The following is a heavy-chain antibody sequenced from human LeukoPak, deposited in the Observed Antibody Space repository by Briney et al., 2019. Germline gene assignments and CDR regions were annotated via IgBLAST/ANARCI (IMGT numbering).Heavy chain of an antibody. V-gene: IGHV4-59*05. CDR1: GGSISSYY. D-gene: IGHD2-2*01. CDR2: IYYSGST. Sequence: PSETLSLTCTVSGGSISSYYWSWIRQPPGKGLEWIGSIYYSGSTYYNPSLKSRVTISVDTSKNQFSLKLSSVTAADTAVYYCARLGYCSSTSCYLFDYWGQGTLVTVSS. CDR3: ARLGYCSSTSCYLFDY. J-gene: IGHJ4*02.